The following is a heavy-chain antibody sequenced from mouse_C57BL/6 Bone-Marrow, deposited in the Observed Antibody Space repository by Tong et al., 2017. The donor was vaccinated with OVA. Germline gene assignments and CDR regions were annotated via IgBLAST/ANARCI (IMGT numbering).Heavy chain of an antibody. D-gene: IGHD2-1*01. Sequence: VQLQESGPGLVAPSQSLSITCTVSGFSLTSYAIIWVRQPPGKGLEWLGVIWTGGGTNYNSALKSRLSISKDNSKSQVFLKMNSLQTDDTARYYCDRNGYYGNYYWYFDVWGTGTTVTVSS. J-gene: IGHJ1*03. V-gene: IGHV2-9-1*01. CDR1: GFSLTSYA. CDR3: DRNGYYGNYYWYFDV. CDR2: IWTGGGT.